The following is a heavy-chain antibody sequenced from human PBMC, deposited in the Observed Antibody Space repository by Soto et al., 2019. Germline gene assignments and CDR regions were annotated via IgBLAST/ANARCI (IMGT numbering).Heavy chain of an antibody. Sequence: QLVESGGALVQPGESLKLSCAASGFSFSGSAIQWVRHAPGKGLEWVGRIRTDANTYATAYAASVTGRFTISRDDSRNTAYLQMNSLKTEDTAMYFCTRRQFYYVGLDVWGQGTTVIVSS. CDR1: GFSFSGSA. V-gene: IGHV3-73*02. D-gene: IGHD6-19*01. J-gene: IGHJ6*02. CDR3: TRRQFYYVGLDV. CDR2: IRTDANTYAT.